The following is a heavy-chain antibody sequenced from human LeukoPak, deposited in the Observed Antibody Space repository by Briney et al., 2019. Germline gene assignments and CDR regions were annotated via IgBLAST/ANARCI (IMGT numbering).Heavy chain of an antibody. CDR1: GGSISGYY. J-gene: IGHJ4*02. CDR2: ISSSGST. V-gene: IGHV4-4*07. D-gene: IGHD2-8*02. Sequence: SETLSLTCSVSGGSISGYYWSWIRQPAGKGLECIGRISSSGSTNYNPSLKSRVTMSVDTSKNQFLLKLSSVTAADTAVYYCARDDIVLIPGARPGYFAFWGQGTQVTVSS. CDR3: ARDDIVLIPGARPGYFAF.